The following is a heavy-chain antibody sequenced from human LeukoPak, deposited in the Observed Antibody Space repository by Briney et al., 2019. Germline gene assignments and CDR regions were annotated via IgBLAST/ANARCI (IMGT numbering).Heavy chain of an antibody. J-gene: IGHJ4*02. CDR3: ARERLWVLAPFSDY. D-gene: IGHD3-16*01. Sequence: GGSLRLSCAASGFTFSSYAMSWVRQAPGKGLEWVSAISGSGGSTYYADSVKGRFTISRDNAKNSLYLQMNSLRAEDTAVYYCARERLWVLAPFSDYWGQGTLVTVSS. V-gene: IGHV3-23*01. CDR1: GFTFSSYA. CDR2: ISGSGGST.